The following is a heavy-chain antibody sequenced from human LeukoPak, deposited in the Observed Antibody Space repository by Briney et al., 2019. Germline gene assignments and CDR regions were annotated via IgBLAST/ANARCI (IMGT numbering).Heavy chain of an antibody. Sequence: PSETLSLTRTVSGGSISSGRYFLSWVRQPAGEGLGWIGRIYTSGSTNYNPSLKSRVTISVDTSKNQFSLKLSSVTAADTAVYYCASDRIEVDAFDIWGQGTMVTVSS. CDR2: IYTSGST. V-gene: IGHV4-61*02. J-gene: IGHJ3*02. D-gene: IGHD2-15*01. CDR3: ASDRIEVDAFDI. CDR1: GGSISSGRYF.